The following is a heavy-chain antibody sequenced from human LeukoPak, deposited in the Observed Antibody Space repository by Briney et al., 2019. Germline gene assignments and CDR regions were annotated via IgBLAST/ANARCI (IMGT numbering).Heavy chain of an antibody. CDR1: GFTVSSNY. Sequence: RGSLRLSCAASGFTVSSNYMSWVRQAPGKGLEWVSVIYSGGSTYHPDSVKGRFTISRGNSKNTLNLQMNSLRAEDTAVYYCATGEAFDIWGQGTMVTV. J-gene: IGHJ3*02. CDR3: ATGEAFDI. D-gene: IGHD1-26*01. V-gene: IGHV3-66*01. CDR2: IYSGGST.